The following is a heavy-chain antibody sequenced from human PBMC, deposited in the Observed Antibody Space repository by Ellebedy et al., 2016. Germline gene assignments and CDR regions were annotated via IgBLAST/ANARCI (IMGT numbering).Heavy chain of an antibody. D-gene: IGHD3-3*01. CDR3: ARARFWSGYYTIDY. Sequence: GGSLRLXXAASGFTFSSYAMHWVRQAPGKGLEWVAVISYDGSNKYYADSVKGRFTISRDNAKNSLYLQMNSLKTDDTAVYYCARARFWSGYYTIDYWGQGTLVTVSS. CDR2: ISYDGSNK. CDR1: GFTFSSYA. V-gene: IGHV3-30-3*01. J-gene: IGHJ4*02.